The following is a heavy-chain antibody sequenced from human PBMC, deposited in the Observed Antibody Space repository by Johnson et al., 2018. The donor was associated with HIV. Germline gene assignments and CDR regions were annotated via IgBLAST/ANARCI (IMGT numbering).Heavy chain of an antibody. V-gene: IGHV3-15*01. D-gene: IGHD7-27*01. CDR3: ARDQSTGDGGAVDL. CDR2: IKSKTDGGTT. CDR1: GFTFSNAW. Sequence: VQLVESGGGLVKPGGSLRLSCAASGFTFSNAWMSWVRQAPGKGLEWVGRIKSKTDGGTTDYAAPVKGRFTISRDDSKNTLYLQMNSLKTEDTAVYYCARDQSTGDGGAVDLWGQGTLVTVSS. J-gene: IGHJ3*01.